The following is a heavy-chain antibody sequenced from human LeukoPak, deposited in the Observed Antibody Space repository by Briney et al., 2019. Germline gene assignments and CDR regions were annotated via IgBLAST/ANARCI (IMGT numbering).Heavy chain of an antibody. J-gene: IGHJ4*02. V-gene: IGHV1-2*02. CDR1: VYTLTVYY. CDR2: INPNTGAT. Sequence: ASVTVSCTASVYTLTVYYLHWVRQAPGQGLEWVGWINPNTGATHSAQKFQGRITMTRDSSISTAYMDLSRLRSDDTAVYYCARDRVGSGWPRPYYFEVWGQGTLVTVSS. CDR3: ARDRVGSGWPRPYYFEV. D-gene: IGHD6-19*01.